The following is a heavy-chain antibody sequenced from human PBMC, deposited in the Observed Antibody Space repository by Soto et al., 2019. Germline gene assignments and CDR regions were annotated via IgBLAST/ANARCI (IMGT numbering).Heavy chain of an antibody. D-gene: IGHD2-15*01. Sequence: QVQLVESGGGVVQPGRSLRLSCAASGFNFSSYAMHWVRQAPGKGLEWVAVISYDGSNKYYADTVKGRFTISRDNSKNTLYLQMNSLRAEDTAVYYCASSVVAVTTSWGQGTLVTVSS. CDR2: ISYDGSNK. CDR3: ASSVVAVTTS. J-gene: IGHJ4*02. V-gene: IGHV3-30-3*01. CDR1: GFNFSSYA.